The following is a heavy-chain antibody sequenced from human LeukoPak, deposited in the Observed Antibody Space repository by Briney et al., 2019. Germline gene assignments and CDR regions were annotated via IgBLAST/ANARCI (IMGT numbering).Heavy chain of an antibody. CDR3: ARDIGSQMATISDWFDP. J-gene: IGHJ5*02. V-gene: IGHV4-39*07. CDR2: IHYRGST. CDR1: GGSVSSSLYY. Sequence: SETLSLTCTVSGGSVSSSLYYWGWIRQPPGKGLEWIGSIHYRGSTYYNPSLKSRVTISVDTSKNQFSLKLSSVTAADTAVYYCARDIGSQMATISDWFDPWGQGTPVIVSS. D-gene: IGHD5-24*01.